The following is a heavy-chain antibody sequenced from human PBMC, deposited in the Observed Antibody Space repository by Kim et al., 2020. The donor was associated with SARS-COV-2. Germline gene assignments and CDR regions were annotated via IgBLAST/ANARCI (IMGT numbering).Heavy chain of an antibody. Sequence: GGSLRLSCAASGFTFSIYAMNWVRHAPGKGLEWVSAIDDSGSSSYAADSVNGRFTISRVNSKNTLYWQMNSLRAEDTAVYYCATRKGYPGSAYMDVWGRGTTVTVS. CDR3: ATRKGYPGSAYMDV. CDR1: GFTFSIYA. D-gene: IGHD3-10*01. CDR2: IDDSGSSS. V-gene: IGHV3-23*05. J-gene: IGHJ6*02.